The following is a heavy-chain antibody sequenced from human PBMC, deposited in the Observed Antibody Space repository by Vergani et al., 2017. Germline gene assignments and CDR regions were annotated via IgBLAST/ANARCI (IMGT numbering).Heavy chain of an antibody. V-gene: IGHV1-46*03. CDR3: ARVGPSDDPPHLSSGHSRAFDI. J-gene: IGHJ3*02. D-gene: IGHD3-22*01. Sequence: QVQLVQSGAEVKKPGASVKVSCKASGYTFTSYYMHWVRQAPGQGLEWMGIINPSGGSTSYAQKFQGRVTMTRDTSTSTVYMELSILRSEDTAVYYCARVGPSDDPPHLSSGHSRAFDIWGQGTMVTVSS. CDR2: INPSGGST. CDR1: GYTFTSYY.